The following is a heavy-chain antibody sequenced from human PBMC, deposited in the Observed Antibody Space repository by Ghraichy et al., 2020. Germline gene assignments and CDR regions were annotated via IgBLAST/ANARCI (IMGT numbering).Heavy chain of an antibody. D-gene: IGHD3-10*01. Sequence: SETLSLTCTVSGGSISSYYWSWIRQPPGKGLEWIWYIYYSGSTNYNSSLKSRVTISVDTSKNQFSLELSSVTAADTAVYYYASHSDVGLRPSVLWFGESRAFHYRGQGTLVTVSS. CDR3: ASHSDVGLRPSVLWFGESRAFHY. CDR2: IYYSGST. CDR1: GGSISSYY. V-gene: IGHV4-59*08. J-gene: IGHJ4*02.